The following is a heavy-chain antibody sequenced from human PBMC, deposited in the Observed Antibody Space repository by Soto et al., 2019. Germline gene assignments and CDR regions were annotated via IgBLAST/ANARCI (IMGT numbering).Heavy chain of an antibody. CDR3: ARERPTYYGMDV. J-gene: IGHJ6*02. Sequence: QVQLQESGPGLVKPSQTLSLTCTVSGGSISSGGYYWSWIRQHPGKGLEWIGYIYYSGSTYYNPSLKSRATISVDTSKNQFSLKLSSVTAADAAVYYCARERPTYYGMDVWGQGTTVTVSS. V-gene: IGHV4-31*03. CDR2: IYYSGST. CDR1: GGSISSGGYY.